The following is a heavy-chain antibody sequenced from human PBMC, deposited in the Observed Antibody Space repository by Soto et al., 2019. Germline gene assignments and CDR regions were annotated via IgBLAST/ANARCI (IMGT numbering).Heavy chain of an antibody. D-gene: IGHD3-10*01. CDR3: ARVGGYGMEV. CDR1: GYSISSGYY. J-gene: IGHJ6*02. Sequence: SETLSLTCAVSGYSISSGYYWGWIRQPPGKGLEWIGSIYHSGSTYNNPSLKSRVTISVDTSKNQFSLKLSSVTAADTAVYYCARVGGYGMEVWGQGTTVTVSS. V-gene: IGHV4-38-2*01. CDR2: IYHSGST.